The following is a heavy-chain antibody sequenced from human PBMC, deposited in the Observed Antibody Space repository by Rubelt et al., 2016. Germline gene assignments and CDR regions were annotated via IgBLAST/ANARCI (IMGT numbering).Heavy chain of an antibody. Sequence: QAPGKGLEWVSAISGSGGSTYYADSVKGRFTISRNNSKNTLYLQMNGLRVEDTAVYFCARDRDIVVVPSGFDSWGLGTLVTVSS. D-gene: IGHD2-2*01. CDR2: ISGSGGST. CDR3: ARDRDIVVVPSGFDS. J-gene: IGHJ4*02. V-gene: IGHV3-23*01.